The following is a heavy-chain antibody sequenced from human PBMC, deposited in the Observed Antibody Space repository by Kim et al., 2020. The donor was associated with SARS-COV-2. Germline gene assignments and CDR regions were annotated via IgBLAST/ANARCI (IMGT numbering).Heavy chain of an antibody. CDR2: DGGTT. CDR3: TTDNGIG. V-gene: IGHV3-15*01. J-gene: IGHJ4*02. Sequence: DGGTTDYAAPVKGRFTISRDDSKNTLYLQMNSLKTEDTAVYYCTTDNGIGWGPGTLVTVSS. D-gene: IGHD2-15*01.